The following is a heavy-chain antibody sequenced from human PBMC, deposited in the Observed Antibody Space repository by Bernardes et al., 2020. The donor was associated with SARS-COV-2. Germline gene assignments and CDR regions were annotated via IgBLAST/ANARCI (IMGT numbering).Heavy chain of an antibody. V-gene: IGHV3-23*01. D-gene: IGHD6-13*01. Sequence: VETLFLSCTASGFTFSIYAMSWVRQAPGKGLEWVSAISGRGSSTCYADSVRGRFTISRDNSKNTLYMQMNSLRAEDTAVYYCAKVIAAAGKGGVFDYYYGMDVWGQGTTVTASS. CDR3: AKVIAAAGKGGVFDYYYGMDV. CDR2: ISGRGSST. J-gene: IGHJ6*02. CDR1: GFTFSIYA.